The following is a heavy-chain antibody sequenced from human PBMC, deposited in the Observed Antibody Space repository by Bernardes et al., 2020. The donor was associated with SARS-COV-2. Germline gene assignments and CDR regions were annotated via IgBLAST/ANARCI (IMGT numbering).Heavy chain of an antibody. D-gene: IGHD4-17*01. CDR1: GFSFRTFA. J-gene: IGHJ5*02. Sequence: AGSLRLSCAASGFSFRTFAMHWVRQAPGTGLEWVAVIWFDGSNKYYADSVRGRFAISRDNSRNTLYLQMNSLRVDDTAMYYCARDHQVAQYYGDYIDLWGQRTRVTLSS. V-gene: IGHV3-33*01. CDR3: ARDHQVAQYYGDYIDL. CDR2: IWFDGSNK.